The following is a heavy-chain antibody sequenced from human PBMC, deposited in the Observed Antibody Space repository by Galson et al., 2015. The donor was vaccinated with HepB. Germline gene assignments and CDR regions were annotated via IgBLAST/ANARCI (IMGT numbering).Heavy chain of an antibody. V-gene: IGHV1-18*01. J-gene: IGHJ3*01. CDR2: ISGYNGNT. Sequence: SVKVSCKASGYTFIDNGITWVRQAPGRGLEWMGWISGYNGNTNYAQKLQGRVTMTRDTSTSTTYMELRSLRSDDTAVYYCARDPPRGYLGAFDVWGQGTMVIVSS. CDR1: GYTFIDNG. D-gene: IGHD1-1*01. CDR3: ARDPPRGYLGAFDV.